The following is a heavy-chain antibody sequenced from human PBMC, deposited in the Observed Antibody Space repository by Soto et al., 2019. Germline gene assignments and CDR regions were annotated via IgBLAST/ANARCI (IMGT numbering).Heavy chain of an antibody. CDR3: TRDYYNWSFDY. D-gene: IGHD1-20*01. CDR2: ISPSFGTP. J-gene: IGHJ4*02. CDR1: GGTFSSYY. V-gene: IGHV1-69*01. Sequence: QVQLVQSGAEVKKPGSSVKVSCTASGGTFSSYYITWVRQAPGQGLEWMGGISPSFGTPNYARKFQGRDTITADETTSTAYMELSSLTAEDTAVYYCTRDYYNWSFDYWGQGTLFTVSS.